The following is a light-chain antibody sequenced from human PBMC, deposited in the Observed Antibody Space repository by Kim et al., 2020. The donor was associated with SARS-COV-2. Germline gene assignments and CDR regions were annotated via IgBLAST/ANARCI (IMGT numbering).Light chain of an antibody. V-gene: IGKV3-20*01. CDR2: GAS. CDR3: QQYGSSPIT. CDR1: QTVGSSY. J-gene: IGKJ5*01. Sequence: EIELTQSPGTLSLSPGERVTLSCRASQTVGSSYLAWYQQKPGQPPRLLIYGASSRATGIPDRFSGRGSGTDFFLTITRLEPEDFAVYYCQQYGSSPITFGQGTRLEIK.